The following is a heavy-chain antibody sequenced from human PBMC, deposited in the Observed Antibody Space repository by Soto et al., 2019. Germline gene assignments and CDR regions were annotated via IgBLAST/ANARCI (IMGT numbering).Heavy chain of an antibody. CDR2: IYYSGST. V-gene: IGHV4-59*08. D-gene: IGHD6-19*01. CDR1: GGSISGYY. J-gene: IGHJ4*02. CDR3: ARLNAVTGYFDS. Sequence: PSETLSLTCTVSGGSISGYYWSWFRQPPGKGLEWIAYIYYSGSTHYNPSLKSRVTISLDTSKNQFSLRLSSVTAADTAVYYCARLNAVTGYFDSWGQGTLVTVSS.